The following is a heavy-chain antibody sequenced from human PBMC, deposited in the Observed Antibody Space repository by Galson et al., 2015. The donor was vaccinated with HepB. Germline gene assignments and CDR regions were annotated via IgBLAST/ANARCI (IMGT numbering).Heavy chain of an antibody. J-gene: IGHJ4*02. V-gene: IGHV3-15*01. CDR1: GFTFTDAW. CDR3: TTDLSGIAGGY. D-gene: IGHD6-13*01. CDR2: IKNKGYGETT. Sequence: SLRLSCATSGFTFTDAWMSWVRQAPGQGLEWVGRIKNKGYGETTEYVEPAKGRLSVSRDDSKSSVDLQMNSLTPEDTAVYYCTTDLSGIAGGYWGQGILVTVSS.